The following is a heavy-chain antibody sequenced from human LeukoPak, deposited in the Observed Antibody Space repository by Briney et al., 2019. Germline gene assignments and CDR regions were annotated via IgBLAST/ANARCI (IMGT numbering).Heavy chain of an antibody. D-gene: IGHD3-10*01. Sequence: PGGSLRLSCAVSGLSVSSHHMNWVRQAPGKGLEWVSVIYSGAYSGGGPYYADSVKGRFTTSSDSSKNTLYLQMNSLRAEDTAVYYCAKDNPTLLWFGEFSNYYGMDVWGQGTTVTVSS. CDR3: AKDNPTLLWFGEFSNYYGMDV. CDR1: GLSVSSHH. V-gene: IGHV3-23*01. J-gene: IGHJ6*02. CDR2: IYSGAYSGGGP.